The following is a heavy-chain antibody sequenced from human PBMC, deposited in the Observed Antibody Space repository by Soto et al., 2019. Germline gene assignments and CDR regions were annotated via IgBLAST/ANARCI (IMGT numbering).Heavy chain of an antibody. CDR2: IYYSGST. D-gene: IGHD6-6*01. J-gene: IGHJ5*02. V-gene: IGHV4-59*08. Sequence: SETLSLTCTVSGGSISSYYWSWIRQPPGKGLEWIGYIYYSGSTNYNPSLKSRVTISVDTSKNQFSLKLSSVTAADTAVYYCARMGSSSSDPWGQGTLVTVSS. CDR1: GGSISSYY. CDR3: ARMGSSSSDP.